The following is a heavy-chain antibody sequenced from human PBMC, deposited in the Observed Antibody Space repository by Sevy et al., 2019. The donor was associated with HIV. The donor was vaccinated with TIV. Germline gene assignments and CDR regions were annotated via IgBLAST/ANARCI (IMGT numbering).Heavy chain of an antibody. V-gene: IGHV3-48*01. Sequence: GGSLRLSCVASGFTYSMNWVRQAPGKGLEWVSYICDSSATINYADSVKGRFTISRDNAKNSVYLQMNTLRAEDTAVYDCASQRGGYERLYYFDSWGQGTLVTVSS. CDR2: ICDSSATI. J-gene: IGHJ4*02. D-gene: IGHD5-12*01. CDR1: GFTYS. CDR3: ASQRGGYERLYYFDS.